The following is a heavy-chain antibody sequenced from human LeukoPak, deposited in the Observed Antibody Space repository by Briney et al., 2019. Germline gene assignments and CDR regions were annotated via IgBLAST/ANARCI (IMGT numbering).Heavy chain of an antibody. CDR2: INPSGGST. CDR1: GYTFTSDY. Sequence: GASVKVSCKASGYTFTSDYMHWVRQAPGQGLEWMGIINPSGGSTSYAQKFQGRVTMTRDTSTSTVYMELSSLRSEDTAVYYCARVQRYFDWLPPGGFAYWGQGTLVTVSS. J-gene: IGHJ4*02. V-gene: IGHV1-46*01. D-gene: IGHD3-9*01. CDR3: ARVQRYFDWLPPGGFAY.